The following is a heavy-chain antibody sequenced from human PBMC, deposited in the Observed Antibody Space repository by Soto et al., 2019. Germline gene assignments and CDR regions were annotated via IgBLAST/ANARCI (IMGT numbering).Heavy chain of an antibody. J-gene: IGHJ6*02. CDR2: IWYDGSNK. V-gene: IGHV3-33*01. CDR1: GFTFSSYG. D-gene: IGHD2-2*01. CDR3: AREIFGCSSTSCYLSSAGGMDV. Sequence: GGSLRLSCAASGFTFSSYGMHWVRQAPGKGPEWVAVIWYDGSNKYYADSVKGRFTISRDNSKNPLYLQMNSLRAEDTAVYYCAREIFGCSSTSCYLSSAGGMDVWGQGTTVTVSS.